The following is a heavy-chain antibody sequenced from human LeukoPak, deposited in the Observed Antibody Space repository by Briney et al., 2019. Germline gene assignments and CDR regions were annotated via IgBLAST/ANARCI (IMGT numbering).Heavy chain of an antibody. CDR1: GFTLSSYA. V-gene: IGHV3-23*01. CDR2: ISGSGGST. CDR3: AKDSGYCSSTSCPHY. D-gene: IGHD2-2*01. Sequence: GGSLRLSCAASGFTLSSYAMSWVRQAPGKGLEWVSAISGSGGSTYYADSVKGRFTISRDNSKNTLYLQMNSLRAEDTAVYYCAKDSGYCSSTSCPHYWGQGTLVTVSS. J-gene: IGHJ4*02.